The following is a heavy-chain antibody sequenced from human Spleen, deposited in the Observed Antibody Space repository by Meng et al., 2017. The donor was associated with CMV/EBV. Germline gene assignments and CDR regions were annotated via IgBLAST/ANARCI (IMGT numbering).Heavy chain of an antibody. Sequence: QVQLVQSGAEGEKPGSSVKVSCKSSACTFSSYAISWVRQAPGQGLEWRGGIIPIFGTANYAQKFQGRVTISTDESTSTAYMELSSLRSEDTAVYYCIAAQDYWGQGTLVTVSS. V-gene: IGHV1-69*05. J-gene: IGHJ4*02. CDR1: ACTFSSYA. CDR2: IIPIFGTA. D-gene: IGHD6-13*01. CDR3: IAAQDY.